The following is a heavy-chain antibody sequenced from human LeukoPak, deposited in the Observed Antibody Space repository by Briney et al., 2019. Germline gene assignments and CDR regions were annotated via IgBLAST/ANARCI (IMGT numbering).Heavy chain of an antibody. CDR1: GFSFSSYS. D-gene: IGHD5-18*01. Sequence: GGSLRLSCAASGFSFSSYSMNWVRQAPGKGLEWISSISPSTSTIYYADSVKGRFTISRDNAKNSLYLQMNSLRVEDTALYYCAKDIGRVDTASTYMDVWGKGTTVTISS. CDR2: ISPSTSTI. CDR3: AKDIGRVDTASTYMDV. V-gene: IGHV3-48*04. J-gene: IGHJ6*03.